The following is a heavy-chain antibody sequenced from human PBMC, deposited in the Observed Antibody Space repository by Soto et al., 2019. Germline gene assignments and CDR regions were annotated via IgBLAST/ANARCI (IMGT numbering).Heavy chain of an antibody. D-gene: IGHD4-17*01. Sequence: QVQLQESGPGLVKPSQTLSLTCTVSGGSISSGGYYWSWIRQHPGKGLEWIGYIYYSGSTYYNPSSSRLVTTSGDTSKNHFSLKPSSVTAADTAVYYCARSPEVTVTAFDFWGQGALVTVSS. CDR1: GGSISSGGYY. CDR3: ARSPEVTVTAFDF. CDR2: IYYSGST. V-gene: IGHV4-31*01. J-gene: IGHJ4*02.